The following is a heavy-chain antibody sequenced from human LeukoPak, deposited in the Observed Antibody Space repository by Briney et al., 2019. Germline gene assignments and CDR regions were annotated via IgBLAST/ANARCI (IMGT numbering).Heavy chain of an antibody. Sequence: MTSETLSLTCTVSGGSISSYYWSWIRQPPGKGLEWIGYIYTSGSTNYNPSLKSRVTISVDTSKNQFSLKLSSVTAADTAVYYCARHGVSGYYYVQDWFDPWGQGTLVTVSS. D-gene: IGHD3-22*01. CDR2: IYTSGST. CDR1: GGSISSYY. V-gene: IGHV4-4*09. J-gene: IGHJ5*02. CDR3: ARHGVSGYYYVQDWFDP.